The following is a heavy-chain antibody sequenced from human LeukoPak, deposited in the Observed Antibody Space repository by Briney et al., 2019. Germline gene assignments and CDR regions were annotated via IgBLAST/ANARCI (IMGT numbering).Heavy chain of an antibody. Sequence: GGSLRLSCAASGFTFSSYAMSWVRQAPGKGLEWVSAISGSGGSTYYADSVKGRFTISRDNSKNTLYLQMNSLRAEDTAVYYCAKETHCSSTSCYTELANGWFDPWGQGTLVTVSS. V-gene: IGHV3-23*01. CDR3: AKETHCSSTSCYTELANGWFDP. D-gene: IGHD2-2*02. CDR2: ISGSGGST. J-gene: IGHJ5*02. CDR1: GFTFSSYA.